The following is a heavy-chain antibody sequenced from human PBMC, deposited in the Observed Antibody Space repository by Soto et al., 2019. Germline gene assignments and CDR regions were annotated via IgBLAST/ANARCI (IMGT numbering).Heavy chain of an antibody. V-gene: IGHV1-2*02. Sequence: ASVKVSCKASGYTFTGYFVHWVRQAPGQGLEWMGWINPNNGDTNYAQNFQGRVTMTRDTSINTAYMELSRLRSDDTAVYYCERIKTYYARRGGIACWG. J-gene: IGHJ4*01. CDR1: GYTFTGYF. CDR2: INPNNGDT. CDR3: ERIKTYYARRGGIAC. D-gene: IGHD3-10*01.